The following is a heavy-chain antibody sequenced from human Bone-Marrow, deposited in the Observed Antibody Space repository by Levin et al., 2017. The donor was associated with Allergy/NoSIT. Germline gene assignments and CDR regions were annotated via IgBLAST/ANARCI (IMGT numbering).Heavy chain of an antibody. CDR1: GGSITTSPYY. CDR2: ISYYGST. V-gene: IGHV4-39*07. D-gene: IGHD1-26*01. CDR3: TRVYTGSAFEH. Sequence: TSETLSLTCTVSGGSITTSPYYWGWIRQAPGKGLEWIGSISYYGSTHYNSSLQSRVTISRDTSKNQFSLTLSSVTAADTAVYYCTRVYTGSAFEHWGQGTLVTVSS. J-gene: IGHJ4*02.